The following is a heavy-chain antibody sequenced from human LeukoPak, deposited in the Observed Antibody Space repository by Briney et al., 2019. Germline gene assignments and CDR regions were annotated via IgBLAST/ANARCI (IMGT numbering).Heavy chain of an antibody. J-gene: IGHJ4*02. V-gene: IGHV4-61*05. CDR3: ARGFDWLEYYFDY. CDR1: GGSISSSIYY. D-gene: IGHD3-9*01. CDR2: IYTSGST. Sequence: SETLSLTCTVSGGSISSSIYYWAWIRQPPGKGLELIGHIYTSGSTNYNPSLKSRVTISVDTSKNQFSLKLSYVTAAGTAVYYCARGFDWLEYYFDYWGQGTLVTVSS.